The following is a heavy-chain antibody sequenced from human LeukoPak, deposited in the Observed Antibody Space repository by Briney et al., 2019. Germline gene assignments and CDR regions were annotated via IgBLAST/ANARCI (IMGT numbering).Heavy chain of an antibody. D-gene: IGHD4-17*01. CDR1: GFSFISYG. CDR3: ANRPSDYGDYVSYFDY. CDR2: ISDDGRNK. J-gene: IGHJ4*02. Sequence: GRSLRLSCAASGFSFISYGMHWVRQAPGKGLEWVGVISDDGRNKDYADSVKGRFTISRDNSKDTLYLQMNSLRAEDTAVYYCANRPSDYGDYVSYFDYWGQGTLVTVSS. V-gene: IGHV3-30*18.